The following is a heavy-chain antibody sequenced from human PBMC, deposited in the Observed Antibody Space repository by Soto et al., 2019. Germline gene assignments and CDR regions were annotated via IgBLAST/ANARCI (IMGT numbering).Heavy chain of an antibody. Sequence: GEALKISCKGSGYSFNSYWIGWVRQMPGKGLEWMGIIYPGDSDTRYSPSFQGQVTISADKSISTAYLQWSSLKASDTAMYYCARPHPYPLDAFDIWGQGTMVTVSS. D-gene: IGHD2-2*01. CDR1: GYSFNSYW. CDR2: IYPGDSDT. CDR3: ARPHPYPLDAFDI. J-gene: IGHJ3*02. V-gene: IGHV5-51*01.